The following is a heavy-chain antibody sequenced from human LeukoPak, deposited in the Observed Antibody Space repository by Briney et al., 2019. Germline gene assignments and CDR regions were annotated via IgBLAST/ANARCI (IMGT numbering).Heavy chain of an antibody. J-gene: IGHJ4*02. Sequence: GGSLRLSCAASGFTFSSYGMRWVRQAPGKGLEWVSASGSGGSTYYADSVKGRFTISRDNSKNTLYLQMHSLRAEDTAVYYCARTSVAAAISPYYFDYWGQGTLVTVSS. CDR3: ARTSVAAAISPYYFDY. V-gene: IGHV3-23*01. CDR2: SGSGGST. CDR1: GFTFSSYG. D-gene: IGHD2-2*02.